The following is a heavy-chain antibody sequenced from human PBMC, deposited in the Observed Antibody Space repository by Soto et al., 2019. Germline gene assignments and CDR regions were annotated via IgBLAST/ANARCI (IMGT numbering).Heavy chain of an antibody. Sequence: PSETLSLPCAVYGGYFSGYYWRWILQPPGKGLERIREINHSGSTNYNPSIKSRVTISVDTSKNQFSLKLSSVTAADTAVYYCARAGYYGSGSYYISHYYYMDVWGKGTTVTVSS. CDR3: ARAGYYGSGSYYISHYYYMDV. CDR1: GGYFSGYY. J-gene: IGHJ6*03. CDR2: INHSGST. V-gene: IGHV4-34*01. D-gene: IGHD3-10*01.